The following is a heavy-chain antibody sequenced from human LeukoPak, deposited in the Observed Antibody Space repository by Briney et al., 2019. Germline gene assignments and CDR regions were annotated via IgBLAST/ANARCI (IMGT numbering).Heavy chain of an antibody. CDR1: GGSISSYY. CDR2: IYYSGST. CDR3: ARDHSSSSGVDY. D-gene: IGHD6-6*01. V-gene: IGHV4-59*12. J-gene: IGHJ4*02. Sequence: PSETLSLTCTVSGGSISSYYWSWIRQPPGKGLEWIGYIYYSGSTNYNPSLKSRVTISVDTSKNQFSLKLSSVTAADTAVYYCARDHSSSSGVDYWGQGTLVTVSS.